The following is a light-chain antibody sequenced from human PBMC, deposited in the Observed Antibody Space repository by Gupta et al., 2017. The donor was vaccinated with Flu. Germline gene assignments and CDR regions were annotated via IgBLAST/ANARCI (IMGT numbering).Light chain of an antibody. Sequence: DIEMTQSPPTLPAAVGDRVTITCRASQNIKRWLAWYQQKPGNAPSLLIYKASTLEAGVPSRFNGGGSGTEFVLSIADLQPHDVATYYCQQYDQYPLTFGGGTAVEIK. J-gene: IGKJ4*01. CDR1: QNIKRW. CDR2: KAS. V-gene: IGKV1-5*03. CDR3: QQYDQYPLT.